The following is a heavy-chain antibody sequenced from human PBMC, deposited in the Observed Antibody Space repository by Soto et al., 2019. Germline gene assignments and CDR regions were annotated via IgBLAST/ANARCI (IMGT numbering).Heavy chain of an antibody. CDR3: AKVGCSGGSCYSGVYYYMDV. CDR1: GFTFSSYA. CDR2: ISGSGGST. J-gene: IGHJ6*03. D-gene: IGHD2-15*01. V-gene: IGHV3-23*01. Sequence: GGSLRLSCAASGFTFSSYAMSWVRQAPGKRLEWVSAISGSGGSTYYADSVKGRFTISRDNSKNTLYLQMNSLRAEDTAVYYCAKVGCSGGSCYSGVYYYMDVWGKGTTVTVSS.